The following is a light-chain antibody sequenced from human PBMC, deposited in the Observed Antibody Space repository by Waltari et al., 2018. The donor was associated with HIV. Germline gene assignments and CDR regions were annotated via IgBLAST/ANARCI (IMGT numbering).Light chain of an antibody. V-gene: IGLV6-57*02. CDR3: HSYDGSNWV. CDR1: SGNIARNY. CDR2: EDT. J-gene: IGLJ3*02. Sequence: KFMLTQPHSVSESPGRTVTISCTGSSGNIARNYVQWYRQRPGSAPTTVIYEDTKRPSGLPGRFSGSIASSSNSAALSISGLRTDDEADYYCHSYDGSNWVFGGGTKLTVL.